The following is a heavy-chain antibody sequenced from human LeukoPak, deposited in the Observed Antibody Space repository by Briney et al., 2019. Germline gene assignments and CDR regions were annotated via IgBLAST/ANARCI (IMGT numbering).Heavy chain of an antibody. J-gene: IGHJ4*02. V-gene: IGHV3-23*01. CDR3: ARNENSGWGYFDY. CDR1: RFTFNSYA. Sequence: GGSLRLSCAASRFTFNSYAMSWVRQAPGKGLEWVSVIGGSNGITFYVGSVKGRFTISRDNSEDTLYLQMNSLRAEDTAVYYCARNENSGWGYFDYWGQGTLVTVSS. CDR2: IGGSNGIT. D-gene: IGHD5-12*01.